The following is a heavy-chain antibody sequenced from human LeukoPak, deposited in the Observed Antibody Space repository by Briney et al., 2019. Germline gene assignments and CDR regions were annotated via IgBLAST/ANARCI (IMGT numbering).Heavy chain of an antibody. V-gene: IGHV3-30*02. CDR2: IRYDGSNK. D-gene: IGHD1-26*01. Sequence: GGSLRLSCAASGFTFSSYDIHWVRQAPGKGLEWVAFIRYDGSNKYYADSVRGRFTISRDNSKNTLYLQMNSLRAEDTAVYYCARGEASGSYYLGLDYWGQGTLVTVSS. J-gene: IGHJ4*02. CDR1: GFTFSSYD. CDR3: ARGEASGSYYLGLDY.